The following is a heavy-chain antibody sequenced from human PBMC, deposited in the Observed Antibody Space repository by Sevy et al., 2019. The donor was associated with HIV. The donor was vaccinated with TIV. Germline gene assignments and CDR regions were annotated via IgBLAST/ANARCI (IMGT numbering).Heavy chain of an antibody. CDR3: ARQGGSYCSSTSCYRGGLFAAAVGY. J-gene: IGHJ4*02. CDR2: TYYRSKRCN. Sequence: SQTLSLTCAISGDSVSSNSAAWNWIRQSPSRGLEWLGRTYYRSKRCNDYAVSVKSRITINPDTSMNHFSLQLNSVTPEDTAVYSCARQGGSYCSSTSCYRGGLFAAAVGYWGQGTLVTVSS. V-gene: IGHV6-1*01. D-gene: IGHD2-2*02. CDR1: GDSVSSNSAA.